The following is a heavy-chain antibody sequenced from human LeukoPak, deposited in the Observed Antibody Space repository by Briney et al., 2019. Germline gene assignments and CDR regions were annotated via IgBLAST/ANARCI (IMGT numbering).Heavy chain of an antibody. D-gene: IGHD6-6*01. CDR3: ARLEYSSSRSWFDP. CDR1: GGSISSYY. V-gene: IGHV4-4*07. J-gene: IGHJ5*02. Sequence: PSETLPLTCTVSGGSISSYYWSWIRQPAGKGLEWIGRIYTSGSTNYNPSLKSRVTMSVDTSKNQFSLKLSSVTAADTAVYYCARLEYSSSRSWFDPWGQGTLVTVSS. CDR2: IYTSGST.